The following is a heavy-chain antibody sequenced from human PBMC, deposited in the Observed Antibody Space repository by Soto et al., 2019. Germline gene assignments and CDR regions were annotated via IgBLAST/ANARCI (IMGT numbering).Heavy chain of an antibody. CDR2: IHHSGST. D-gene: IGHD3-22*01. CDR1: GGFISNYY. V-gene: IGHV4-59*01. Sequence: SETLSLTCTVSGGFISNYYWSWIRQSPGKGLEWIGYIHHSGSTNYNPSLKSRVTMSVDTSRNQFSLKLSSVTAADTAVYYCARSIDSSGYYFSNCWGQGTLVTV. J-gene: IGHJ4*02. CDR3: ARSIDSSGYYFSNC.